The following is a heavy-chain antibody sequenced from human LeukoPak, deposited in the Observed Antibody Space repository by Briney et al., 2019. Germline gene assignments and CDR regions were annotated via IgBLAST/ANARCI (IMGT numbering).Heavy chain of an antibody. CDR1: GFTFSSYS. CDR2: ISSSSSYI. V-gene: IGHV3-21*01. D-gene: IGHD2-2*01. J-gene: IGHJ6*02. CDR3: ARDECSSTSCYLPYYYYGMDV. Sequence: GGSLRLSCAASGFTFSSYSMNWVRQAPGKGLEWVSSISSSSSYIYYADSVKGRFTISRDNAKNSLYLQMNSLRAEDTAVYYCARDECSSTSCYLPYYYYGMDVWGQGTTVTVSS.